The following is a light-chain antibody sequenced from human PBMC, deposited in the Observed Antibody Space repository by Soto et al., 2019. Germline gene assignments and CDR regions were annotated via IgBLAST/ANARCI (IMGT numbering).Light chain of an antibody. V-gene: IGLV2-8*01. J-gene: IGLJ1*01. CDR2: EIS. Sequence: QSALTQPPSASGYPGQSVTISCTGTSSDVGGYNCVSWYQHPPGTAPKLIIYEISQRPAGVPELFSCSKSGNTASLTVSGRQAEDEADYYCCSYAGSNNPFVFGNGTKLTVL. CDR1: SSDVGGYNC. CDR3: CSYAGSNNPFV.